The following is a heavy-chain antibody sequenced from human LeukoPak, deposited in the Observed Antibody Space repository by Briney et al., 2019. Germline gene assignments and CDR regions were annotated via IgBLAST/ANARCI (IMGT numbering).Heavy chain of an antibody. CDR3: ARGNKSQDYYYGSGSYWFDP. J-gene: IGHJ5*02. D-gene: IGHD3-10*01. CDR1: GYTFTSYG. CDR2: ISAYNGNT. V-gene: IGHV1-18*01. Sequence: ASVKVSCKASGYTFTSYGISWVRQAPGQGLEWMGWISAYNGNTNYAQKLQGRVTMTTDTSTSTAYMELRSLRSDDTAVYYCARGNKSQDYYYGSGSYWFDPWCQGTLVTVSS.